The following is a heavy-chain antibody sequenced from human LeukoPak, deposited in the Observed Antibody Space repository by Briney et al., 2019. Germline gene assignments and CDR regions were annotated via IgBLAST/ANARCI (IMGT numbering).Heavy chain of an antibody. V-gene: IGHV4-4*02. J-gene: IGHJ4*02. D-gene: IGHD4-17*01. Sequence: SETLSLTCAVSGGSISSSNWWSWVRKPPGKGLKWIREIYNSGSTNNNQSLKSPVTISVDKSKNQFSLKLSSVTAADTAVYYCARGLRGVDYWGQGTLVTVSS. CDR2: IYNSGST. CDR3: ARGLRGVDY. CDR1: GGSISSSNW.